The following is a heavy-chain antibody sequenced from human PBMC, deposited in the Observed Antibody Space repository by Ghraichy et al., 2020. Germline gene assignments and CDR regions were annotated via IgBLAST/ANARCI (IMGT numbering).Heavy chain of an antibody. J-gene: IGHJ4*02. V-gene: IGHV3-48*02. CDR2: ISSSSTTI. D-gene: IGHD1-26*01. Sequence: GGSLRLSCAASGFTFSSYSMNWVRQAPGRGLEWVSYISSSSTTIYYADSVKGRFTISRDNAKNSLYLQMNSLRDEDTAVYYCARDQDDWELLPFDYWGQGTLVTVSS. CDR1: GFTFSSYS. CDR3: ARDQDDWELLPFDY.